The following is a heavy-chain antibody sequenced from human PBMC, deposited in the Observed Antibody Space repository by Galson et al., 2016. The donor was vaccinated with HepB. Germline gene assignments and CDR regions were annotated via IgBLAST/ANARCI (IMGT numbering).Heavy chain of an antibody. V-gene: IGHV3-64D*08. CDR3: VRQPTYGYPFDY. Sequence: LRLSCAAPGFIFSKYTMHWVRQAPGKGLQYVAGISYTGGTTHYADSVKGRFTISRDNSKNTLYLQMSSLRVEDTSVYYCVRQPTYGYPFDYWGQGTLVTVSS. J-gene: IGHJ4*02. CDR1: GFIFSKYT. CDR2: ISYTGGTT. D-gene: IGHD5-18*01.